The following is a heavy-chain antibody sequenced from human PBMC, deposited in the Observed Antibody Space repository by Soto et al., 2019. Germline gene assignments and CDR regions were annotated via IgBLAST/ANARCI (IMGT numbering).Heavy chain of an antibody. J-gene: IGHJ4*02. V-gene: IGHV4-31*03. CDR1: GGSLSTGGYY. Sequence: SETLSLTCTVSGGSLSTGGYYWSWIRQHPGKGPEWIGYIYYSGSTYYNPSLKSRVTISVDTSENQFSLKLNSVTAADTAVYCCAGRGYNYIDYWGQGTLVTVSS. D-gene: IGHD5-18*01. CDR3: AGRGYNYIDY. CDR2: IYYSGST.